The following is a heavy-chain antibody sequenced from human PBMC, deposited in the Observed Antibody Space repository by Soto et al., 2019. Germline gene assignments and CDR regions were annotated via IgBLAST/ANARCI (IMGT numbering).Heavy chain of an antibody. D-gene: IGHD6-6*01. CDR2: ISSSSSTI. J-gene: IGHJ6*02. CDR3: ASRVQLHYYYYGMDV. CDR1: GFTFSSYS. V-gene: IGHV3-48*02. Sequence: GGSLRLSCAASGFTFSSYSMNWVRQAPGKGLEWVSYISSSSSTIYYADSVKGRFTISRDNAKNSLYLQMNSLRDEDTAVYYCASRVQLHYYYYGMDVWGQGTTVTVSS.